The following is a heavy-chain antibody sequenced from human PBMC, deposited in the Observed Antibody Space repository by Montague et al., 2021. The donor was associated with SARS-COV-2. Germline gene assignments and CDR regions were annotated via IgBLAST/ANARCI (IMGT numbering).Heavy chain of an antibody. J-gene: IGHJ4*02. Sequence: SLRLSYAASGFTFSYYAMSWVRQAPGKGLEWVSTISGSGGTTYYADSVKGRFTISRDNSKNTLYLRMNSLRAEDTAVYYCAKAHYYDSSGYYFWGQGTLVTVSS. CDR3: AKAHYYDSSGYYF. V-gene: IGHV3-23*01. CDR1: GFTFSYYA. D-gene: IGHD3-22*01. CDR2: ISGSGGTT.